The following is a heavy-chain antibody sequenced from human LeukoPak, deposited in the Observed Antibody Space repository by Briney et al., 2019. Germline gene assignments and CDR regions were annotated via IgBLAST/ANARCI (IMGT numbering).Heavy chain of an antibody. Sequence: PSETLSLTCTVSGGSIDSSSYYWGWIRQPPGKGLEWIGSIYYSGSTYYNPSLKSRVTISVDTSKNQFSLKLSSVTAADTAGYSCSSSDYVFYFDYWGQGTLVTVSS. CDR1: GGSIDSSSYY. CDR3: SSSDYVFYFDY. V-gene: IGHV4-39*01. CDR2: IYYSGST. D-gene: IGHD4/OR15-4a*01. J-gene: IGHJ4*02.